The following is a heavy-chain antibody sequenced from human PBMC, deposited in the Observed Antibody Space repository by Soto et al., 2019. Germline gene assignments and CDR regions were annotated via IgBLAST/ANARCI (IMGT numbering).Heavy chain of an antibody. CDR2: INPSGGST. Sequence: ASVKVSCKASGYTFTSYYMHWVRQAPGQGLEWMGIINPSGGSTSYAQKFQGRVTMTRDRSTSTVYMERSSLRSEDTAVYYCARRPAMTTVPYDYWGQGTLVTVSS. V-gene: IGHV1-46*03. CDR1: GYTFTSYY. D-gene: IGHD4-17*01. J-gene: IGHJ4*02. CDR3: ARRPAMTTVPYDY.